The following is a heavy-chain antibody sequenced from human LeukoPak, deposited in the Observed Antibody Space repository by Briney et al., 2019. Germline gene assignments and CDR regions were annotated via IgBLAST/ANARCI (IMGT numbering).Heavy chain of an antibody. CDR2: VYHSATT. V-gene: IGHV4-38-2*02. J-gene: IGHJ6*03. CDR3: SRDETYSSDWQSNHYYYYMDV. CDR1: GESFSGYY. D-gene: IGHD6-19*01. Sequence: SETLSLTCAVYGESFSGYYWGWMRQPPGKGLEWIGSVYHSATTYYNPSLKSRVTISVDTSKNQFSLKLSSMPAADTAVYYCSRDETYSSDWQSNHYYYYMDVWGKGTTVTVSS.